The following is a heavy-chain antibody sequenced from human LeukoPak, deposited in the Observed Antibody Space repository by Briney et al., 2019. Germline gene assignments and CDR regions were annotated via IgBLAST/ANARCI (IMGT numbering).Heavy chain of an antibody. CDR3: ARDMLGYYDILTGYLDAFDI. Sequence: ASVKVSCKASGYTFTSYGISWVRQAPGQGLEWMGWISAYNGNTNYAQKLQGRVTVTTDTSTSTAYMELRSLRSDDTAVYYCARDMLGYYDILTGYLDAFDIWGQGTMVTVSS. D-gene: IGHD3-9*01. CDR1: GYTFTSYG. V-gene: IGHV1-18*01. CDR2: ISAYNGNT. J-gene: IGHJ3*02.